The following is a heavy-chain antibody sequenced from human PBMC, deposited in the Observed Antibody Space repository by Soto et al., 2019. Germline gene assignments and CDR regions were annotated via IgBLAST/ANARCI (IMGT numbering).Heavy chain of an antibody. CDR2: SSDTGST. V-gene: IGHV4-34*01. J-gene: IGHJ5*02. CDR1: VGSFSGYH. CDR3: ARALTSYSSSWYFWFAP. D-gene: IGHD6-13*01. Sequence: KASETLSLTCVVDVGSFSGYHWTWIRQPPGKGLEWIGESSDTGSTYYSPSLKSRVTISVDTSKNQFSLKLTSVTAADTAVYYCARALTSYSSSWYFWFAPWGQGTLVTVSS.